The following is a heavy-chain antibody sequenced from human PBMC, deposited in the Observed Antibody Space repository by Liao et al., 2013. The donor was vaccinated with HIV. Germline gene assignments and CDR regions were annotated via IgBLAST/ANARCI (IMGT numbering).Heavy chain of an antibody. CDR1: GGSISSYY. V-gene: IGHV4-59*01. CDR3: ARVDRTFVDLMDV. D-gene: IGHD3-10*01. Sequence: QVQLQESGPGLVKPSETLSLTCTVSGGSISSYYWSWIRQPPGKGLEWIGYIYYSGSTNYNPSLKSRVTISVDTSKNQFSLKLSSVTAADTAVYYCARVDRTFVDLMDVWGKGDQRSPSP. CDR2: IYYSGST. J-gene: IGHJ6*03.